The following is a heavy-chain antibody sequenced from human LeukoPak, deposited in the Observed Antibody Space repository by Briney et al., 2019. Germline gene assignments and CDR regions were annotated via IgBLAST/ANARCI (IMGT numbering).Heavy chain of an antibody. CDR2: INSDGSST. D-gene: IGHD5-18*01. J-gene: IGHJ4*02. Sequence: GGSLRLSCAASVFTFRNYWMHWVRQAPGKGLVWVSRINSDGSSTTYADSVKGRFTISRDNGQNTLYLQMNSLRAEDTAVYYCAREGRGYSYAFEYWGQGTLVTVSS. CDR3: AREGRGYSYAFEY. V-gene: IGHV3-74*01. CDR1: VFTFRNYW.